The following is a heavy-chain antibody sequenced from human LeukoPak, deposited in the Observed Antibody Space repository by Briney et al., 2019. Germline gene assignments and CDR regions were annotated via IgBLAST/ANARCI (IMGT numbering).Heavy chain of an antibody. Sequence: GGSLRLSCAASGFIFSSYAMSWVRQAPGKGLEWVSVIYSGGSTYYADSVKGRFTISRDNSKNTLYLQMNSLRAEDTAVYYCARDEQQLSFDYWGQGTLVTVSS. V-gene: IGHV3-66*01. CDR1: GFIFSSYA. CDR2: IYSGGST. D-gene: IGHD6-13*01. J-gene: IGHJ4*02. CDR3: ARDEQQLSFDY.